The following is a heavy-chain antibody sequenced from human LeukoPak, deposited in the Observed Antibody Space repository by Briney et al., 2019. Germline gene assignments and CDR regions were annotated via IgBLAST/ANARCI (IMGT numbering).Heavy chain of an antibody. CDR1: GFTFSDSG. D-gene: IGHD4-17*01. Sequence: PGGSLRLSCAASGFTFSDSGMHWVRQAPGKGLEWVAIISFDGSRRFYADSVRGRFTVSRDSSKNTLFLQMDSLSADDTGVYYCAKEGTDYGDYPYFFDYWGQGTLVTVSS. CDR2: ISFDGSRR. CDR3: AKEGTDYGDYPYFFDY. V-gene: IGHV3-30*18. J-gene: IGHJ4*02.